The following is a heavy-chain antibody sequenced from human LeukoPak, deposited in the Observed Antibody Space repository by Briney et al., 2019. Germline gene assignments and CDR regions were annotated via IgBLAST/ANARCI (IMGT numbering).Heavy chain of an antibody. CDR1: GYTFTSYG. CDR2: ISAYNGNT. Sequence: ASVKVSCKASGYTFTSYGISWVRQAPGQGLEWMGWISAYNGNTNYAQKLQGRVTITADESTSTAYMELSSLRSEDTAVYYCAREGRSYCSSTSCYVSPAREHRHYYYYYMDVWGKGTTVTISS. CDR3: AREGRSYCSSTSCYVSPAREHRHYYYYYMDV. D-gene: IGHD2-2*01. J-gene: IGHJ6*03. V-gene: IGHV1-18*01.